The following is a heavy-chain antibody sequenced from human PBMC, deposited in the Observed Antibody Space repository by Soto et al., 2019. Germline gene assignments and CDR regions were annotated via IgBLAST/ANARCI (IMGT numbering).Heavy chain of an antibody. CDR2: ISGSGGST. CDR1: GFTFSSYA. V-gene: IGHV3-23*01. Sequence: PGGSLRLACAASGFTFSSYAMSWVRQAPGKGLEWVSAISGSGGSTYYADSVKGRFTISRDNSKNTLYLQMNSLRAEDTAVYYCAKDPRHGDYWYFDLWGRGTLVTVSS. J-gene: IGHJ2*01. CDR3: AKDPRHGDYWYFDL. D-gene: IGHD4-17*01.